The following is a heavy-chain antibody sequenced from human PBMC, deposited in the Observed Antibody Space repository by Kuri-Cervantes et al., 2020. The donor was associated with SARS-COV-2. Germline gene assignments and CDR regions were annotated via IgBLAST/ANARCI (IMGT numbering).Heavy chain of an antibody. Sequence: SETLSLTCTVSGGSISSSSYYWGWIRQPPGKGLEWIGSIYYSGSTYYNPSLKSRVTISVDTPKNQFSLKLSSVTAADTAVYYCATVIVVVPAAIGWSWFDPWGQGTLVTVSS. CDR1: GGSISSSSYY. J-gene: IGHJ5*02. V-gene: IGHV4-39*01. CDR3: ATVIVVVPAAIGWSWFDP. CDR2: IYYSGST. D-gene: IGHD2-2*01.